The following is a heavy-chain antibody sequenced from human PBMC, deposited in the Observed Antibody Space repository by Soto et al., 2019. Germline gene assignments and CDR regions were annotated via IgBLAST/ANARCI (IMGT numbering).Heavy chain of an antibody. J-gene: IGHJ3*02. CDR3: AKNRRMIVAVIDAFDN. D-gene: IGHD3-22*01. CDR2: ISFDGKKK. CDR1: GFVFSEFG. V-gene: IGHV3-30*18. Sequence: QVQLVESGGGVVQPGRSLRLSCVGSGFVFSEFGMNWVRQAPGKGLEWVAVISFDGKKKYYADSVKGRFSISRDNSKNTVSLQINSLGAEDTAVYYCAKNRRMIVAVIDAFDNWGQGTMVTVSS.